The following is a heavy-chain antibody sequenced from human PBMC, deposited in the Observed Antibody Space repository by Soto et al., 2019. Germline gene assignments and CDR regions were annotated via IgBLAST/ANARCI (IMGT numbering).Heavy chain of an antibody. D-gene: IGHD4-17*01. CDR1: GGTFSSYA. Sequence: QVQLVQSGAELKKPGSSVKVSCKASGGTFSSYAISWVRQAPGQGLEWMGGIIPIFGTANYAQKFQGRVTITADESTSTAYMELSSLRTEDTAVYYCARPTVIPETDYYNYYGMDVWGQGTTVTVSS. CDR3: ARPTVIPETDYYNYYGMDV. CDR2: IIPIFGTA. J-gene: IGHJ6*02. V-gene: IGHV1-69*01.